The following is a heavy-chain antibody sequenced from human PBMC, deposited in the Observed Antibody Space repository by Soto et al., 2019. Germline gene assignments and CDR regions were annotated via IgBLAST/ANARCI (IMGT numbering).Heavy chain of an antibody. V-gene: IGHV3-30*18. CDR3: AKAPYSGYEIDY. CDR2: ISYDGSNK. D-gene: IGHD5-12*01. Sequence: QVQLVESGGGVVQPGRSLRLSCAASGFTFSSYGMHWVRQAPGKGLAWVAVISYDGSNKYYADSVKGRFTISRDNSKNRLYLQTNSLRAEDTAVYYCAKAPYSGYEIDYWGQGTLVTVSS. J-gene: IGHJ4*02. CDR1: GFTFSSYG.